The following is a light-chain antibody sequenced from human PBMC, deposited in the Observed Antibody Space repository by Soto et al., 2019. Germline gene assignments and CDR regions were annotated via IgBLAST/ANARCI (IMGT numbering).Light chain of an antibody. CDR1: QSVFNNY. J-gene: IGKJ1*01. Sequence: EIVLTQSPGTLSLSPRGRATLSCRASQSVFNNYLAWYQHRPGQAPRLLIYGASTRAPGIPDRFSGSGSGADFTLTISRLEPKDFAVYYCQQYAASPRTFGQGTQV. CDR2: GAS. V-gene: IGKV3-20*01. CDR3: QQYAASPRT.